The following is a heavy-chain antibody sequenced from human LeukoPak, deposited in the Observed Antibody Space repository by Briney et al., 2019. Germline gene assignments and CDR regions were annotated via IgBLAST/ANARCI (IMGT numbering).Heavy chain of an antibody. CDR2: ISWNSGSI. CDR3: AKEGATSAFDI. CDR1: GFTFDDYA. J-gene: IGHJ3*02. Sequence: GGSLRLSCAASGFTFDDYAMHWVRQAPGKGLEWVSGISWNSGSIGYADSVKGRFTISRDNAKNSLYLQMNSLRAEDTALYYCAKEGATSAFDIWGQGTMVTVSS. V-gene: IGHV3-9*01. D-gene: IGHD1-26*01.